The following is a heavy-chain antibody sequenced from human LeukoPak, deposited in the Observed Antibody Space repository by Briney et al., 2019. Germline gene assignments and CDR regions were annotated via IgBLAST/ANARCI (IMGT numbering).Heavy chain of an antibody. V-gene: IGHV3-23*01. J-gene: IGHJ4*02. CDR3: AKVIYGGSTSSGLDY. CDR2: ISGSGGAT. CDR1: GFTFSSYA. Sequence: PGGSLRLSCAASGFTFSSYAMSWVRQAPGKGLEWVSAISGSGGATYYADSVKGRFTISRDNSKNTLYLQMNSLRAEDTALYYCAKVIYGGSTSSGLDYWGQGTLVTVSS. D-gene: IGHD2-2*01.